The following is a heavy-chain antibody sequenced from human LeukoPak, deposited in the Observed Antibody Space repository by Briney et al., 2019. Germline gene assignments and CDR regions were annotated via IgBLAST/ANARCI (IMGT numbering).Heavy chain of an antibody. D-gene: IGHD6-13*01. V-gene: IGHV4-34*01. Sequence: KPSETLSLTRAVYGGSFSGYYWSWIRQPPGKGLEWIGEINHSGSTNYNPSLKSRVTISVDTSKNQFSLKLSSVTAADTAVYYCARGRSSSLDYWGQGTLVTVSS. CDR3: ARGRSSSLDY. CDR1: GGSFSGYY. J-gene: IGHJ4*02. CDR2: INHSGST.